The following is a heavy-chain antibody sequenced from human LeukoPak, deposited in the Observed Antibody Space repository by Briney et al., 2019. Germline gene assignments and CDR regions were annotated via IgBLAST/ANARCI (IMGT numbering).Heavy chain of an antibody. CDR1: GFTFSNYW. D-gene: IGHD6-13*01. CDR2: VYRDGSNI. Sequence: GGSLRLSCAASGFTFSNYWMHWVRQAPGKGRVWVACVYRDGSNISYADSVKGRSTISRDNAKNTLYLQMNSLRAEDTAVYYCARCSYSYSYYLWGQGTLVTVSS. J-gene: IGHJ5*02. V-gene: IGHV3-74*01. CDR3: ARCSYSYSYYL.